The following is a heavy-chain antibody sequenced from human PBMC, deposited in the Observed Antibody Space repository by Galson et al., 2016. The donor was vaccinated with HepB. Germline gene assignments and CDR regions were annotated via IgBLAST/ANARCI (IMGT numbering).Heavy chain of an antibody. D-gene: IGHD1-26*01. Sequence: QSGAEVKMPGESLKISCKASEYRFATYWIAWVRQTPEKGLEYMGIIYPGDSDTRYSPSFQGHVTISADRSTSTTYLHWSSLKTSDSAIYYCARRFSGQLGGSPSHWYFDLWGRGSLVTVSS. CDR2: IYPGDSDT. CDR1: EYRFATYW. CDR3: ARRFSGQLGGSPSHWYFDL. V-gene: IGHV5-51*01. J-gene: IGHJ2*01.